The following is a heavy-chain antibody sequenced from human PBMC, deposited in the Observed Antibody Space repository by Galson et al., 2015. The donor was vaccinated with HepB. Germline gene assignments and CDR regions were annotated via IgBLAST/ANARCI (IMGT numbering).Heavy chain of an antibody. CDR2: IWVDGTNK. D-gene: IGHD2-2*01. CDR1: GFTFSSHG. Sequence: SLRLSCAASGFTFSSHGMNWVRQAPGKGLEWVATIWVDGTNKFYADSVKGRFTISRDNSKNTLSLQMNSLRADDTAVYHCAREGDPHIYWSTLDFWGQGILVTVSS. J-gene: IGHJ4*02. V-gene: IGHV3-33*01. CDR3: AREGDPHIYWSTLDF.